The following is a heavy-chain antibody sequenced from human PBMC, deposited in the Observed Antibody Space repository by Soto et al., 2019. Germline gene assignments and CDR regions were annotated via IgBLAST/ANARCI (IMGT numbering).Heavy chain of an antibody. CDR1: GFTFSGYA. Sequence: QVPLVESGGGVVQPGRSLRLSCVASGFTFSGYAMHWVRQAPGKGLEWVALISYDGTNEYYADSVKGRFTISRDNSKNTQYLQMNSLRPDDAAVYYCARGGGGYHYYGMDVWGQGTTVTVSS. CDR3: ARGGGGYHYYGMDV. V-gene: IGHV3-30-3*01. CDR2: ISYDGTNE. J-gene: IGHJ6*02. D-gene: IGHD2-2*01.